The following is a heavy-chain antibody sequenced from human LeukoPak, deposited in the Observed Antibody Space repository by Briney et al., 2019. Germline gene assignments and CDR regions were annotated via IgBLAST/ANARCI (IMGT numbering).Heavy chain of an antibody. J-gene: IGHJ6*02. CDR3: ARVCREGMDV. V-gene: IGHV4-34*01. Sequence: SETLSLTCAVYGGSFSGFYWSWIRQPPGKGLEWIGEINHSGSTNYNPSLKSRVAISLDTPKNQFSLKLSSVTAADTAVYYCARVCREGMDVWGQGTTVTVSS. CDR1: GGSFSGFY. CDR2: INHSGST.